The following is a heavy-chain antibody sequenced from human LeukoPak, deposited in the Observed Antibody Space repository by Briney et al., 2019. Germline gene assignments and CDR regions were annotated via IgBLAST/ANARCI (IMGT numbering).Heavy chain of an antibody. CDR2: IYTSGST. CDR1: GGSISSYY. J-gene: IGHJ5*02. CDR3: AKTTHYGSGSSWFDP. D-gene: IGHD3-10*01. Sequence: PSETLSLTCTVSGGSISSYYWSWIRQPAGKELEWIGRIYTSGSTNYNPSLKSRVTMSVDTSKNQFSLKLSSVTAADTAVYYCAKTTHYGSGSSWFDPWGQGTLVTVSS. V-gene: IGHV4-4*07.